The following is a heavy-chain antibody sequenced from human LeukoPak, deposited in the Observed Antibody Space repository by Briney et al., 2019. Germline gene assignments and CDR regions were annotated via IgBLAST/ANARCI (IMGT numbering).Heavy chain of an antibody. V-gene: IGHV6-1*01. CDR2: TYYRSKWYN. Sequence: SQTLSLTCAISGDSVSSNSAAWNWIRQSPSRGLEWLGRTYYRSKWYNDYAGSVKSRITINPDTSKNQFSLQVNSVTPEDTAVYYCARGSQGDGYSADEAFDVWGQGTVVTVSS. D-gene: IGHD5-24*01. J-gene: IGHJ3*01. CDR1: GDSVSSNSAA. CDR3: ARGSQGDGYSADEAFDV.